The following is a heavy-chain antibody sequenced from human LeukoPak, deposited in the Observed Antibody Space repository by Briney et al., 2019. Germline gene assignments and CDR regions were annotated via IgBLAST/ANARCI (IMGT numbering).Heavy chain of an antibody. Sequence: QSGRSLRLSCAASGFTFSSYGMHWVRQAPGKGLEWVAVISYDGSNKYYADSVKGRFIISRDNSKNTLYLQMNSLRAEDTAVYYCANTQSSGGDSPPYYYYGMDVWGQGTTVTVSS. CDR1: GFTFSSYG. V-gene: IGHV3-30*18. D-gene: IGHD2-21*02. J-gene: IGHJ6*02. CDR2: ISYDGSNK. CDR3: ANTQSSGGDSPPYYYYGMDV.